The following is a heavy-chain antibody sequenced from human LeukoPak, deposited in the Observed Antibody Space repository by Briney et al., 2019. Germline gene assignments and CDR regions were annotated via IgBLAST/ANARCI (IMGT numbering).Heavy chain of an antibody. CDR1: GFTFSNAW. V-gene: IGHV3-15*01. D-gene: IGHD3-22*01. CDR3: TTDPGGPYYYDSSGYYPLFDY. CDR2: IKSKTDGGTT. Sequence: GGSLRLSCAASGFTFSNAWMSWVRQAPGKGLEWVGRIKSKTDGGTTDYAAPVKGRFTISRDDSKNTLYLQMNSLKTEDTAVYYCTTDPGGPYYYDSSGYYPLFDYWGQGTLVTVPS. J-gene: IGHJ4*02.